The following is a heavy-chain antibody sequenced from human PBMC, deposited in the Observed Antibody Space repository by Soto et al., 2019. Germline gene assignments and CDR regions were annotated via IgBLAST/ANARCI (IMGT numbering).Heavy chain of an antibody. CDR3: ARTGGGEGSLLEWLLDVDY. Sequence: ASVKVSCKASGGTFSSYAISWVRQAPGQGLEWMGGIIPIFGTANYAQKFQGRVTITADESTSTAYMELSSLRSEDTAVYYCARTGGGEGSLLEWLLDVDYWGQGTLVTVSS. J-gene: IGHJ4*02. CDR2: IIPIFGTA. D-gene: IGHD3-3*01. CDR1: GGTFSSYA. V-gene: IGHV1-69*13.